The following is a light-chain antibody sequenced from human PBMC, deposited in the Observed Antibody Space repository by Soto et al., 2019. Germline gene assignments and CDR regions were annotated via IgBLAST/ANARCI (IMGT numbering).Light chain of an antibody. CDR2: SNT. Sequence: QSVLTQPPSVSGAPGQRVTISCTGNGSNLGAGYAVHWYQHIPGSAPKLLIYSNTNRPSGVPDRFSGSKSGTSASLAISGLLAEDEGDYHCQSYDRGLTSPGVFGGGTKLTVL. CDR1: GSNLGAGYA. J-gene: IGLJ3*02. CDR3: QSYDRGLTSPGV. V-gene: IGLV1-40*01.